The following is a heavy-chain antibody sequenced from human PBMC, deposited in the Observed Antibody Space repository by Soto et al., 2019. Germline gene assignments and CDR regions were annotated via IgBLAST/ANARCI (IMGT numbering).Heavy chain of an antibody. CDR2: IIPILGIA. D-gene: IGHD2-2*01. J-gene: IGHJ6*03. V-gene: IGHV1-69*10. CDR1: GGTFSSYT. CDR3: ARVPAKGYCSSTSCFNMDV. Sequence: SVKVSCKASGGTFSSYTISWVRQAPGQGLEWMGGIIPILGIANYAQKFQGRVTITADKSTSTAYMELSSLRSEDTAVYYCARVPAKGYCSSTSCFNMDVWGKGTTVTVSS.